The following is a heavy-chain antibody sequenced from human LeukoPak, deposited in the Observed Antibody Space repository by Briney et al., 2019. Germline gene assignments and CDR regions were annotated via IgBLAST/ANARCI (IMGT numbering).Heavy chain of an antibody. CDR2: IYHSGST. J-gene: IGHJ5*02. CDR1: GYSISSGYY. CDR3: ARGCYDILTGYYDRHDWFDP. Sequence: SETLSLTCAVSGYSISSGYYWGWIRQPPGKGLEWIGSIYHSGSTYYNPSRKSRVTISVDTSKNQFSLKLSSVTAADTAVYYCARGCYDILTGYYDRHDWFDPWGQGTLVTVSS. V-gene: IGHV4-38-2*01. D-gene: IGHD3-9*01.